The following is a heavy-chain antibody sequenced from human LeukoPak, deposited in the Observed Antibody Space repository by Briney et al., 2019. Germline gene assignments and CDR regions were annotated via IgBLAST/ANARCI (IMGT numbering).Heavy chain of an antibody. Sequence: TLSLTCTVSGGSISSYYWSWIRQPPGKGLEWLAVIYWNDDKRYSPSLKSRLTITKDTSKNQVVLTITNMDPVDTATYYCAHVMTGDLGYFDYWGQGTLVTVSS. V-gene: IGHV2-5*01. CDR3: AHVMTGDLGYFDY. CDR1: GGSISSYYW. CDR2: IYWNDDK. D-gene: IGHD7-27*01. J-gene: IGHJ4*02.